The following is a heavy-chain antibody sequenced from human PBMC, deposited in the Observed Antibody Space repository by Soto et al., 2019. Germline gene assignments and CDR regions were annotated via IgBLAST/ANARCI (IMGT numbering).Heavy chain of an antibody. CDR1: GGSINSYY. D-gene: IGHD2-8*02. CDR3: ARSRVVYDTFDY. Sequence: PSETLSLTCTVSGGSINSYYWSWIRQPPGKGLEWIGYIYYSGSTNYNPSLKSRVIISVDTSKNQFSLKLSSVTAADTAVYYCARSRVVYDTFDYWGQGALLTVSS. V-gene: IGHV4-59*01. J-gene: IGHJ4*02. CDR2: IYYSGST.